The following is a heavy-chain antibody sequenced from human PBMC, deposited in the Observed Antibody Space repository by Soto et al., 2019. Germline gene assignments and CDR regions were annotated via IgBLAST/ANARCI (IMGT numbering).Heavy chain of an antibody. J-gene: IGHJ1*01. CDR2: INHSGST. D-gene: IGHD6-13*01. Sequence: QVQLQQWGAGLLKPSETLSLTCAVYGGSFSGYYWSWIRQPPGKGLEWIGEINHSGSTNYNPSLKSRVTISVDTSKNQFSLKLSSVTAADTAVYYCARGPPNGDRIAAAGTEYFQHWGQGTLVTVSS. CDR3: ARGPPNGDRIAAAGTEYFQH. CDR1: GGSFSGYY. V-gene: IGHV4-34*01.